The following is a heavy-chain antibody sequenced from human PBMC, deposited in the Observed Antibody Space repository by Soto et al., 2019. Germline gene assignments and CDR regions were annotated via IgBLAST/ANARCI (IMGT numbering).Heavy chain of an antibody. CDR2: IIPIFGTA. J-gene: IGHJ4*02. D-gene: IGHD3-3*02. Sequence: ASVKVSFKASGGTFSSYAISWVRQAPGQGLEWMGGIIPIFGTANYYNPSLKSRVTISVDTSKNQFSLKLSSVTAADTAVYYCARSLGGRRAWYFDYWGQGTLVTVSS. CDR3: ARSLGGRRAWYFDY. V-gene: IGHV1-69*06. CDR1: GGTFSSYA.